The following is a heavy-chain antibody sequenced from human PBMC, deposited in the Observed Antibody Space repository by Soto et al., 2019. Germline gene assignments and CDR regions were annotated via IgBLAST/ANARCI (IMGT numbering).Heavy chain of an antibody. CDR3: ARAYSNYVPFIFDY. V-gene: IGHV3-33*01. Sequence: PGGSLRLSCAASGFTFSSYGMHWVRQAPGKGLEWVAVIWYDGSNKYYADSVKGRFTISRDNSKNTLYLQMNSLRAEDTAVYYCARAYSNYVPFIFDYWGQGTLVTVS. CDR1: GFTFSSYG. CDR2: IWYDGSNK. D-gene: IGHD4-4*01. J-gene: IGHJ4*02.